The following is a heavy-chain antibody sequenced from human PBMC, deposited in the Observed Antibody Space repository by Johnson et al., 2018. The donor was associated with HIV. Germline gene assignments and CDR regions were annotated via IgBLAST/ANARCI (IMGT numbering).Heavy chain of an antibody. CDR3: ARDPVSHYYDSSGSLDDAFDI. D-gene: IGHD3-22*01. CDR1: GFTFSSYA. J-gene: IGHJ3*02. V-gene: IGHV3-23*04. Sequence: EVQLVESGGGLVQSGGSLRLSCAASGFTFSSYAMSWVRQAPGKGLEWVSGISGSGGSTYYADSARVRFAISRDNAKNSLYLQMNSLSAEDTAVYYCARDPVSHYYDSSGSLDDAFDIWGQGTMVTVSS. CDR2: ISGSGGST.